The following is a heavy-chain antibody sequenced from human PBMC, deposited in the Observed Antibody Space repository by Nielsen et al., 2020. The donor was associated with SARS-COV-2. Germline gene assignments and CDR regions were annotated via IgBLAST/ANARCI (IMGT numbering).Heavy chain of an antibody. CDR1: GYSFTSYW. Sequence: GESLKISCKGSGYSFTSYWIGWVRQMPGKGLEWMGIIYPGDSDTRYSPSFQGQVTISADKSISTAYLQWSSLKASDTAMYYCARHVSIAARLWTDYYYYYMDVWGKGTTVTVSS. CDR3: ARHVSIAARLWTDYYYYYMDV. J-gene: IGHJ6*03. V-gene: IGHV5-51*01. D-gene: IGHD6-6*01. CDR2: IYPGDSDT.